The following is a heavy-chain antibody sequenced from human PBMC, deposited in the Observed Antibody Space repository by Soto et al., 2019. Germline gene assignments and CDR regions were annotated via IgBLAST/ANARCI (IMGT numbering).Heavy chain of an antibody. V-gene: IGHV3-66*01. CDR1: GFTFSSYG. D-gene: IGHD3-3*01. CDR2: IYSGGST. Sequence: PGGSLRLSCAASGFTFSSYGMHWVRQAPGKGLEWVSVIYSGGSTYYADSVKGRFTISRDNSKNTLYLQMNSLRAEDTAVYYCAREHYDFWSGSFDYWGQGTLVTVSS. CDR3: AREHYDFWSGSFDY. J-gene: IGHJ4*02.